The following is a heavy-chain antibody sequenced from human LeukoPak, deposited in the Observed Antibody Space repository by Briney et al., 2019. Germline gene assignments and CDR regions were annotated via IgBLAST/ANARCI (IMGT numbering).Heavy chain of an antibody. Sequence: GGSLRLSCAASGFSFSSYWMSWVRQAQGKGLEWVANIKQDGSEKYYVDSVKGRFIISRDNAKNSLYLQMNSLGAEDTAVYYCARFVVVTAASPYWYFDLWGRGTLVTVSS. J-gene: IGHJ2*01. D-gene: IGHD2-2*01. CDR3: ARFVVVTAASPYWYFDL. CDR1: GFSFSSYW. V-gene: IGHV3-7*04. CDR2: IKQDGSEK.